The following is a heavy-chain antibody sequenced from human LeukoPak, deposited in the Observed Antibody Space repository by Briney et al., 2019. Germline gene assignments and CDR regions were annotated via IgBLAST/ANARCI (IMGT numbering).Heavy chain of an antibody. CDR2: ISGSGGST. Sequence: PGGSLRLSCAASGFTFSSYAMSWVRQAPGKGLEWVSAISGSGGSTYYADSVKGRLTISRDNSKNTLYLQMNSLRAEDTAVYYCAKVPIWFGELSQPYYFDYWGQGTLVTVSS. J-gene: IGHJ4*02. D-gene: IGHD3-10*01. CDR1: GFTFSSYA. V-gene: IGHV3-23*01. CDR3: AKVPIWFGELSQPYYFDY.